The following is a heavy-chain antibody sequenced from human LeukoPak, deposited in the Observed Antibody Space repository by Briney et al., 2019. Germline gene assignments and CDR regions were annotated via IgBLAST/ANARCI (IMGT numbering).Heavy chain of an antibody. Sequence: GGSLRLSCAASGFPFSSYGMYWVRQAPGKGLEWVAFIRYHGSNEYYADSVKGRFTISRENSKNTLYLQMNSLRAEDTAVYYCAKVSAGFYWGQGTLVTVSS. CDR1: GFPFSSYG. J-gene: IGHJ4*02. V-gene: IGHV3-30*02. CDR2: IRYHGSNE. D-gene: IGHD3-3*02. CDR3: AKVSAGFY.